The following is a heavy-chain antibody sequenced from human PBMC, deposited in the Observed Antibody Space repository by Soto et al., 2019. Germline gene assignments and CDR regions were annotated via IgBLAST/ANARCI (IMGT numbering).Heavy chain of an antibody. V-gene: IGHV1-69*06. J-gene: IGHJ5*02. Sequence: SVKVSCKASGGTFSSYAISWVRQAPGQGIEWMGGIIPIFGTANYAQKFQGRITITADKSTSTAYMELSSLRYADTAVYYCAKHSYDSSGYYSQNWLDPWG. CDR2: IIPIFGTA. CDR1: GGTFSSYA. D-gene: IGHD3-22*01. CDR3: AKHSYDSSGYYSQNWLDP.